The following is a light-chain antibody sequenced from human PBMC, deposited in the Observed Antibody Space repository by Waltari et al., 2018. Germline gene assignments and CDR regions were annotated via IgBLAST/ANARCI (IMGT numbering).Light chain of an antibody. CDR2: KVS. CDR1: QSIVHSDGNTS. Sequence: DIVMTQTPLSSPVTLGQPASISCRSSQSIVHSDGNTSLSWLQQRPGQPPRLLIYKVSNRLSGVPDRFSGSGAGTDFTLEISRVEAEDVGVYYCMQGTQFKWTFGQGTKVEIK. J-gene: IGKJ1*01. CDR3: MQGTQFKWT. V-gene: IGKV2-24*01.